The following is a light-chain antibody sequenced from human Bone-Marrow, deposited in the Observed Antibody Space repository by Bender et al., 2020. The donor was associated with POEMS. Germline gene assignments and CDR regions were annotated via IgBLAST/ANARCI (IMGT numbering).Light chain of an antibody. CDR2: EGN. Sequence: QSALTQPASVSGSPGQSITISCTGISTDVGNSDLVSWYQQRPGKAPKLMIYEGNKRPSGVSHRFSGSKSGNTASLTISGLQAEDEADYYCCSYTSSNTLEVFGTGTTVTVL. J-gene: IGLJ1*01. CDR1: STDVGNSDL. V-gene: IGLV2-14*02. CDR3: CSYTSSNTLEV.